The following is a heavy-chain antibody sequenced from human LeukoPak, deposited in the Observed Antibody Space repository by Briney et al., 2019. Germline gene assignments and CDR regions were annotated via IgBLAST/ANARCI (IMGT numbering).Heavy chain of an antibody. CDR3: ARHAEAGYSSSWYGLDY. D-gene: IGHD6-13*01. CDR2: IYTSGST. Sequence: SETLSLTCTVSGGSISSYYWSWIRQPPGKGLEGIGYIYTSGSTNYNPSLNSRVTISVDTSKNQFSLKLSSVTAADTAVYYCARHAEAGYSSSWYGLDYWGQGTLVTVSS. V-gene: IGHV4-4*09. J-gene: IGHJ4*02. CDR1: GGSISSYY.